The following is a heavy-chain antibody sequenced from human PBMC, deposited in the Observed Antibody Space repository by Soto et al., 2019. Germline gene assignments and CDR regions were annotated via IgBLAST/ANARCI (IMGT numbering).Heavy chain of an antibody. J-gene: IGHJ4*02. CDR3: ARETGYSSGWRQDY. D-gene: IGHD6-19*01. CDR2: INSDGSSI. V-gene: IGHV3-74*01. Sequence: EVQLVESGGGLVQPGGSLRLSCAASGFTFSSYWMHWVRQAPGKGLVWVSRINSDGSSIRYADSVKGRFTISRDNAKTTRYLQMNSLRVEDTAVYYCARETGYSSGWRQDYWGQGTLVAVSS. CDR1: GFTFSSYW.